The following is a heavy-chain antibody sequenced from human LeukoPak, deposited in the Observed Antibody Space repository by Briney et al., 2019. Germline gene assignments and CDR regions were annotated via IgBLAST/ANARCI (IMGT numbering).Heavy chain of an antibody. CDR1: GGSIITSNW. J-gene: IGHJ5*02. CDR2: IYHSGST. CDR3: ARAGSGWYVNWFDP. Sequence: PSETLSLTCALSGGSIITSNWWSWVRQPPGKGLEWTGEIYHSGSTNYNPSLKSRVTISVDTSKNQFSLKLSSVTPADTAVYYCARAGSGWYVNWFDPWGQGTLVTVSS. D-gene: IGHD6-19*01. V-gene: IGHV4-4*02.